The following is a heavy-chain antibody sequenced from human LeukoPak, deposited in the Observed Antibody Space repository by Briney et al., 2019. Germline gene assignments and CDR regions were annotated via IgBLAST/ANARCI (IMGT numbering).Heavy chain of an antibody. Sequence: PGGSLRLSCAASGFTFSSYWMHWVRQAPGKGLVWVSRINSDGSSTSYADSVKGRFTISRDNAKNTLYLQMNSLRAEDTAVYYCARGPIQLCHDYWGQGTLVTVSS. D-gene: IGHD5-18*01. V-gene: IGHV3-74*01. CDR1: GFTFSSYW. J-gene: IGHJ4*02. CDR3: ARGPIQLCHDY. CDR2: INSDGSST.